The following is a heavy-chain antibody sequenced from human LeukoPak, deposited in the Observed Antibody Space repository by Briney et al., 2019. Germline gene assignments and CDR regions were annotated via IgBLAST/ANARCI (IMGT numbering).Heavy chain of an antibody. Sequence: GGSLRLSCAASGFTFSSYAMHWVRQAPGKGLEWVAVISYDGSNKYYADSVKGRFTISRDNSKNTLYLQMNSLRAGDTAVYYCARDNGDNEGVDYWGQGTLVTVSS. J-gene: IGHJ4*02. V-gene: IGHV3-30-3*01. CDR1: GFTFSSYA. D-gene: IGHD4-17*01. CDR2: ISYDGSNK. CDR3: ARDNGDNEGVDY.